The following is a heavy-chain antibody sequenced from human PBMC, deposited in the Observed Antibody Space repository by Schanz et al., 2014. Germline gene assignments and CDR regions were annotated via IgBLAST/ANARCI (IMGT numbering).Heavy chain of an antibody. CDR1: GFTLTSYA. D-gene: IGHD2-2*03. CDR2: ISGSGGST. CDR3: AKSGYCRSTSCYQYNYYGLDV. J-gene: IGHJ6*02. V-gene: IGHV3-23*04. Sequence: EVQVVESGGGLVQPGGSLRLSCEASGFTLTSYALTWVRQAPGKGLEWVAGISGSGGSTDYADSVKGRFIISRDSSKNRLSLQMDSLRAEDTAVYYCAKSGYCRSTSCYQYNYYGLDVWGQGTTVTVSS.